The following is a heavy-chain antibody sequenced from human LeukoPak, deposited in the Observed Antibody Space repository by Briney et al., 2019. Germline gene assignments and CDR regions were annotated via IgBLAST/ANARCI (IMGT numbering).Heavy chain of an antibody. CDR1: GFTFTTYN. CDR3: TKARVVSCSGAVCYPWGS. V-gene: IGHV3-23*01. Sequence: QSAGTLRLSCAASGFTFTTYNMNWVRQGPGQGLEWVSATVGGGSHNTYHAASVKSRFTISRDTSKNTLFLQMNSQRAEDTAIYYCTKARVVSCSGAVCYPWGSWGQGTLVTVSS. D-gene: IGHD2-15*01. CDR2: TVGGGSHNT. J-gene: IGHJ4*02.